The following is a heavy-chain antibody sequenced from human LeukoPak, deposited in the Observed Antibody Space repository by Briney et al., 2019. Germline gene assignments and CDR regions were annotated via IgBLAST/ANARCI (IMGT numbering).Heavy chain of an antibody. V-gene: IGHV3-43*02. CDR2: ISGDGGST. CDR1: GFTFNDYA. Sequence: GGSLRLSCAASGFTFNDYAMHWVRQAPGKGLEWVSLISGDGGSTYYADSVKGRFTISRDNSKNSLYLQVHSLRTEDTALYYCAKEPRYGSSWRPFDYWGQGTLVPISS. D-gene: IGHD6-13*01. J-gene: IGHJ4*02. CDR3: AKEPRYGSSWRPFDY.